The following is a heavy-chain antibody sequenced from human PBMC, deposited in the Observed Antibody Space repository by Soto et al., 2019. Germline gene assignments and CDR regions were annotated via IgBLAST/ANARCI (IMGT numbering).Heavy chain of an antibody. CDR1: GGSISSSSYY. J-gene: IGHJ6*02. V-gene: IGHV4-39*01. CDR3: ASRYDCWSGYGSCMVG. Sequence: SLTRSLTWTVGGGSISSSSYYWGWIRQPPGKGLEWIGSIYYSGSTYYNPSLKTRVTISVDTSKNQFSLKLSSVTAADTAMYSCASRYDCWSGYGSCMVGVAQGTTDAVS. CDR2: IYYSGST. D-gene: IGHD3-3*01.